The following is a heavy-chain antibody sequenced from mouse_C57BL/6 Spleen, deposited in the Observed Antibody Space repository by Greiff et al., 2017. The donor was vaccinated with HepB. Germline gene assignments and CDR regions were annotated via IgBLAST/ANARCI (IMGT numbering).Heavy chain of an antibody. V-gene: IGHV5-6*02. D-gene: IGHD2-4*01. CDR3: ARRGGLYDYDGGWYFDV. CDR2: ISSGGSYT. Sequence: EVKLVESGGDLVKPGGSLKLSCAASGFTFSSYGMSWVRQTPDKRLEWVATISSGGSYTYYPDSVKGRFTISRDNAKNTLYLQMSSLKSEDTAMYYCARRGGLYDYDGGWYFDVWGTGTTVTVSS. CDR1: GFTFSSYG. J-gene: IGHJ1*03.